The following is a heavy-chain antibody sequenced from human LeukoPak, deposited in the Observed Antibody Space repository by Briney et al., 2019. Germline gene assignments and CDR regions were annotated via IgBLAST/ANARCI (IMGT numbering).Heavy chain of an antibody. J-gene: IGHJ5*02. CDR1: RHIIINYW. V-gene: IGHV5-51*01. CDR2: IFPGDSDS. CDR3: SRRGRTGEWFIDT. D-gene: IGHD3-3*01. Sequence: GESLKISRTSSRHIIINYWLRLLRQMPGKGLEWMGIIFPGDSDSKYSPSFQGQATFSADKSIGTAFLQWSRLKASYTAMYYCSRRGRTGEWFIDTWGQGTLVTVSS.